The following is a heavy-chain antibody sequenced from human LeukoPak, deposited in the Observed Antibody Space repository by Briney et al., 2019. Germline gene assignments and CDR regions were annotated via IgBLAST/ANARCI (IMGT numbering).Heavy chain of an antibody. Sequence: SETLSLTCAVYGGSFSGYYWSWIRQPPGKGLEWMWEINHSGSTNYNPSLKSRVTISVDTSKNQFSLKLSSVTAADTAVYYCARDTWSRAGKGFDYWGQGTLVTVSS. CDR2: INHSGST. D-gene: IGHD6-19*01. CDR3: ARDTWSRAGKGFDY. J-gene: IGHJ4*02. V-gene: IGHV4-34*01. CDR1: GGSFSGYY.